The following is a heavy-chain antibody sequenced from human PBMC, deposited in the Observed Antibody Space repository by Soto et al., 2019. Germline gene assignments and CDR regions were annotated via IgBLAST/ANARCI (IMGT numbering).Heavy chain of an antibody. CDR3: ARTSIFMYYFDY. J-gene: IGHJ4*02. CDR2: ISYDGKNK. CDR1: GFTFNNHA. D-gene: IGHD3-9*01. V-gene: IGHV3-30*04. Sequence: QVQLVESGGGVVQPGRSLRLSCAASGFTFNNHAMHWVRQAPGKGLEWVAVISYDGKNKYYADSVKGRFTISRDNSKNTVFLQRNNVRVEDTAVFYCARTSIFMYYFDYWGQGALVTVSS.